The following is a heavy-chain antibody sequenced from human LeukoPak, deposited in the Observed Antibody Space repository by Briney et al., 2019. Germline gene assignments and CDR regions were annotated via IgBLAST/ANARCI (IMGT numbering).Heavy chain of an antibody. J-gene: IGHJ4*02. Sequence: GGSLRLSCAASGFTFSTYAMHWVRQAPGKGLEWGAVISIDGREKYYADSVKGRFTISRDNSKNTLYLQMSSLRGDDTAVYYCANPQSRGYDYLDYWGQGTLVTVSS. CDR2: ISIDGREK. CDR1: GFTFSTYA. D-gene: IGHD5-12*01. CDR3: ANPQSRGYDYLDY. V-gene: IGHV3-30*18.